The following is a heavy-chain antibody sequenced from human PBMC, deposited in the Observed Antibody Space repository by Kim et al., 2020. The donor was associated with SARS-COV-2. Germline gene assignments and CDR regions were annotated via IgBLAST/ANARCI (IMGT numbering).Heavy chain of an antibody. D-gene: IGHD3-3*01. CDR2: IYYSGST. Sequence: SETLSLTCTVSGGSISSGDYYWSWIRQPPGKGLEWIGYIYYSGSTYYNPSLKSRVTISVDTSKNQFSLKPSSVTAADTAVYYCARVRFSITIFGVVTRLFDDWGQGTLVTVSS. CDR3: ARVRFSITIFGVVTRLFDD. J-gene: IGHJ4*02. CDR1: GGSISSGDYY. V-gene: IGHV4-30-4*01.